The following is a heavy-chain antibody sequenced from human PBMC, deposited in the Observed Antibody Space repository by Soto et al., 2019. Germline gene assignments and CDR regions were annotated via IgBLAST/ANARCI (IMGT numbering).Heavy chain of an antibody. D-gene: IGHD3-22*01. J-gene: IGHJ4*02. Sequence: SETLSLTCTVSGGSISSSSYYWGWIRQPPGKGLEWIGSIYYSGSTHYNPSLKSRVTISVDTSKNQFSLKLSSVTAADTAVYYCARGDYYDSSGYYSSFDYWGQGTLVTVSS. CDR1: GGSISSSSYY. CDR2: IYYSGST. V-gene: IGHV4-39*01. CDR3: ARGDYYDSSGYYSSFDY.